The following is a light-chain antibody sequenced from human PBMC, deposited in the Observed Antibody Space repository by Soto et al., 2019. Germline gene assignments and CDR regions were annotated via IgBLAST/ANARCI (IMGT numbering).Light chain of an antibody. CDR2: KAS. Sequence: DIQMTQSPSTLSASVGDRLTITCRASQSVSTWLAWYQQKPGKAPNLLIYKASSLESGVPSRFSGSGSGLEFTLTISSLQPDDLATYYCQQYNSYPRTFGQGTKVEIK. V-gene: IGKV1-5*03. J-gene: IGKJ1*01. CDR1: QSVSTW. CDR3: QQYNSYPRT.